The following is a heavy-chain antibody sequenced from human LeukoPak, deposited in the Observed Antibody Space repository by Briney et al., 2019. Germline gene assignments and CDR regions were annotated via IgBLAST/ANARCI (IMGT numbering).Heavy chain of an antibody. Sequence: GESLKISCKGSGYSFTSYWIGWVRQMPGKGLEWMGIIYPGDSDTRYSPSFQGQVTISADKSISPAYLQWSSLKASDTAMYYCARGGYCSGGSCYSYYYYGMDVWGQGTTVTVSS. CDR2: IYPGDSDT. V-gene: IGHV5-51*01. J-gene: IGHJ6*02. CDR1: GYSFTSYW. D-gene: IGHD2-15*01. CDR3: ARGGYCSGGSCYSYYYYGMDV.